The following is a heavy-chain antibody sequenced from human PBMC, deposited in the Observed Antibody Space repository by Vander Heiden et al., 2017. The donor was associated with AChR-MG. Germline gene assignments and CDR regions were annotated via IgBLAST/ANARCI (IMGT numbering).Heavy chain of an antibody. CDR3: ARDSSGENYFDY. D-gene: IGHD6-6*01. J-gene: IGHJ4*02. CDR2: ISSSSSTI. CDR1: GFTFSRYS. Sequence: EVQLVESGGGLVQPGGSLRLSCATSGFTFSRYSMDWVGQAPGKGLEWVSYISSSSSTIYYADSVKGRFTISRDNAKNSLYLQMNSLRDEDTAVYYCARDSSGENYFDYWGQGTLVTVSS. V-gene: IGHV3-48*02.